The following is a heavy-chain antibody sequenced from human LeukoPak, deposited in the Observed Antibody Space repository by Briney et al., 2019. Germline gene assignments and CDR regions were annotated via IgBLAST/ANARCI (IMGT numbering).Heavy chain of an antibody. CDR3: ARGRDSSSWYNNWFDP. Sequence: ASVKVSCKTSGYTFTSYDINWVRQATGQGLEWMGWMNPNSGNTGYAQKFQGRVTMTRNTSISTAYMELSSLRSEDTAVYYCARGRDSSSWYNNWFDPWGQGTLGTVSS. V-gene: IGHV1-8*01. CDR1: GYTFTSYD. D-gene: IGHD6-13*01. J-gene: IGHJ5*02. CDR2: MNPNSGNT.